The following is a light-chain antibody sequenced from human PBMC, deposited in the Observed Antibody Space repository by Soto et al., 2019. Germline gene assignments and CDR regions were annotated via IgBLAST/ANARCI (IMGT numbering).Light chain of an antibody. CDR2: EVS. V-gene: IGLV2-14*01. J-gene: IGLJ1*01. CDR3: ISYTSDDVRYV. Sequence: SALTQPASVSGTPGQSITISCTGSNSDVGIYDFVSWYQHHPGRAPKLIVSEVSHRPSGVSNRFSGSKSGNTASLTISGLQSEDEADYYCISYTSDDVRYVFGTGTKLT. CDR1: NSDVGIYDF.